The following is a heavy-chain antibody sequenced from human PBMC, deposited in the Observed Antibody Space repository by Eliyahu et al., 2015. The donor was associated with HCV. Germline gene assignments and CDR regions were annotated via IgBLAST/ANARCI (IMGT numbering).Heavy chain of an antibody. D-gene: IGHD3-22*01. V-gene: IGHV4-34*01. Sequence: QVQLQQWGAGLLKPSETLSLTXXXYGGSFSGYFWSWIRQPPGKGLEWIGEINHSGSTDYNPSLKSRVTISVDTSKNQFSLKLSSVTAADTALYYCARVIDGSGYYPIDYWGQGTLITVSS. J-gene: IGHJ4*02. CDR1: GGSFSGYF. CDR2: INHSGST. CDR3: ARVIDGSGYYPIDY.